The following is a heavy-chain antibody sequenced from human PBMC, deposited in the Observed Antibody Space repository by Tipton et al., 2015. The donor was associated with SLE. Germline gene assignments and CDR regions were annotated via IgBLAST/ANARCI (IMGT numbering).Heavy chain of an antibody. CDR1: GGSFSGYY. J-gene: IGHJ6*03. Sequence: SLTCAVYGGSFSGYYWSWIRQPPGKGLEWIGEINHSGSTNYNPSLKSRVTISVDTSKNQFSLKLSSVTAADTAVYYCAREKPGYYYYYMDVWGKGTTVTVSS. CDR3: AREKPGYYYYYMDV. V-gene: IGHV4-34*01. CDR2: INHSGST.